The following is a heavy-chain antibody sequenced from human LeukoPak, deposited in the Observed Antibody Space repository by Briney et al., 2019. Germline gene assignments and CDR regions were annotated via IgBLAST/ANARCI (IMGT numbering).Heavy chain of an antibody. V-gene: IGHV1-2*02. Sequence: GASVKVSCKASGYKFTDDYMHWVRQAPGRGLEFMGWINPDSGFTNYAQKFKGRVAMTRDTSISTAYLEVRRLTSDDTAVYYCAPTAEAYTSWWKVWGQGTLVTVSS. D-gene: IGHD3-16*01. CDR3: APTAEAYTSWWKV. CDR1: GYKFTDDY. CDR2: INPDSGFT. J-gene: IGHJ4*02.